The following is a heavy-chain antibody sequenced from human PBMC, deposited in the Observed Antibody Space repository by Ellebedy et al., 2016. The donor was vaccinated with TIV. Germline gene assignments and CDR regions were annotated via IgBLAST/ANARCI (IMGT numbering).Heavy chain of an antibody. J-gene: IGHJ6*02. CDR1: GGSISSYY. CDR3: ARERGIAVTGTAGMDV. V-gene: IGHV4-4*07. CDR2: IYTGGST. Sequence: SETLSLTCTVSGGSISSYYWSWIRQPAGKGLEWIGRIYTGGSTNYNPSLKSRVTMSVDTSKNQFSLKLSSVTAADTAVYYCARERGIAVTGTAGMDVWGQGTTVTVSS. D-gene: IGHD6-19*01.